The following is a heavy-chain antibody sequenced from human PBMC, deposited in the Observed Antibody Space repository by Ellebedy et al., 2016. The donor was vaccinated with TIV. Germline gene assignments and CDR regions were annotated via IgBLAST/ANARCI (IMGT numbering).Heavy chain of an antibody. CDR1: GGSISSGGYY. CDR2: IYYSGST. J-gene: IGHJ3*02. D-gene: IGHD6-19*01. CDR3: ARHIAVAGIYAFDI. V-gene: IGHV4-31*03. Sequence: LRLSCTVSGGSISSGGYYWSWIRQHPGKGLEWIGYIYYSGSTYYNPSLKSRVTISVDKSKNQFSLKLSSVTAADTAVYYCARHIAVAGIYAFDIWGQGTMVTVSS.